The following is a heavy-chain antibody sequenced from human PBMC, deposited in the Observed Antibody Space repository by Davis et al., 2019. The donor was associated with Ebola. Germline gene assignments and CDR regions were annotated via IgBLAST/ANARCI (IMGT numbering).Heavy chain of an antibody. Sequence: SETLSLTCAVYGGSFSGYYWSWIRQPPGKGLEWIGEIYHSGSTNYNPSLKSRVTISVDKSKNQFSLKLSSVTAADTAVYYCARGRRYSSGWYYGVLRYWGQGTLVTVSS. CDR1: GGSFSGYY. CDR2: IYHSGST. CDR3: ARGRRYSSGWYYGVLRY. V-gene: IGHV4-34*01. J-gene: IGHJ4*02. D-gene: IGHD6-19*01.